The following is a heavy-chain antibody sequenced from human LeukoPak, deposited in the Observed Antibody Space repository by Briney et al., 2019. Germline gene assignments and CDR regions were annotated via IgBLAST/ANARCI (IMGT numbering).Heavy chain of an antibody. J-gene: IGHJ3*02. CDR2: ISSNGGST. Sequence: GGSLRLSCAASGFTFSRYAMHWVRQAPGKGLEYVSAISSNGGSTYYANSVKGRFTISRDNSKNTLYLQMGSLRAEDMAVYYCARDERSNYVGDAFDIWGQGTMVTVSS. D-gene: IGHD4-11*01. CDR1: GFTFSRYA. CDR3: ARDERSNYVGDAFDI. V-gene: IGHV3-64*01.